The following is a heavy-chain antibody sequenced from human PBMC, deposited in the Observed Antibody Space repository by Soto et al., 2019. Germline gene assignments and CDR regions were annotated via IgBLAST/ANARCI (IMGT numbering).Heavy chain of an antibody. D-gene: IGHD6-19*01. CDR1: GLTFSRFG. J-gene: IGHJ4*02. V-gene: IGHV3-30*18. CDR2: ISYDGSSD. Sequence: QVQLVESGGGVVQPGRSLRLSCAASGLTFSRFGMHWVRQAPGKGLEWVALISYDGSSDYYVDSVKGRFTISRDKSKNTLYLQMNSLRPEDTAVYYCAKDRGWSSADLEYWGQGTLVTVSS. CDR3: AKDRGWSSADLEY.